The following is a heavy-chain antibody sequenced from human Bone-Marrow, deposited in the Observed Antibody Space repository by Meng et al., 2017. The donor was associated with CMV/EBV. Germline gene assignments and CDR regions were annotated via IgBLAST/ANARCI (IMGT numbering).Heavy chain of an antibody. CDR2: IYTSAST. D-gene: IGHD3-22*01. Sequence: VSGGSISSYYWSWIRQPAGKGLEWIGRIYTSASTNYNPSLKSRVTMSVHTSQTQFSLPLSSVTAADTAVYYCARVGSGDSSGSSFDYWGQGTLVTVSS. J-gene: IGHJ4*02. CDR1: GGSISSYY. V-gene: IGHV4-4*07. CDR3: ARVGSGDSSGSSFDY.